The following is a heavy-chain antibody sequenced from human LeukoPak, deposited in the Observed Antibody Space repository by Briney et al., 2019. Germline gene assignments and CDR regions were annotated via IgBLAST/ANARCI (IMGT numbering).Heavy chain of an antibody. J-gene: IGHJ3*02. CDR2: IYYSGST. CDR1: GDSISGYY. D-gene: IGHD2-8*01. CDR3: ARSIVLMASAFDI. Sequence: SETLSLTCTVSGDSISGYYWSWIRQHPGKDLEWIGYIYYSGSTYYNPSLKSRVTISVDTSKNQFSLKLSSVTAADTAVYYCARSIVLMASAFDIWGQGTMVTVSS. V-gene: IGHV4-31*03.